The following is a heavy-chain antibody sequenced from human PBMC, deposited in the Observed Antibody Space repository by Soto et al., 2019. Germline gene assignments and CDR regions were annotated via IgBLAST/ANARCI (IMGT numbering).Heavy chain of an antibody. Sequence: SETLSLTCTVSGDSISSRGYYWGWIRQPPGKGLEWIGSIYYSGSTYNNPSLRSRVSMSIDTSKDQFSLKLKSVTAADTALYFCARQRTSVVTQAYF. CDR1: GDSISSRGYY. CDR3: ARQRTSVVTQAYF. V-gene: IGHV4-39*01. J-gene: IGHJ4*01. CDR2: IYYSGST. D-gene: IGHD2-21*02.